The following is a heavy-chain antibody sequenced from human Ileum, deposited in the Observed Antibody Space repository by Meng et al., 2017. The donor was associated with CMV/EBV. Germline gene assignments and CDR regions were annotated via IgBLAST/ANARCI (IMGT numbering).Heavy chain of an antibody. D-gene: IGHD3-10*01. CDR1: WCSICTSR. V-gene: IGHV4-4*07. Sequence: QPWVRRLVRLSEPLCLSRTVSWCSICTSRWNCVRHSAGKRLEWIGRICGTGTIQYNPSFKSRLTLSLDTSKSQFSLRLTSVTAADTAVYFCARRVREVRERSWENWLTPWGQGILVTVSS. CDR3: ARRVREVRERSWENWLTP. J-gene: IGHJ5*02. CDR2: ICGTGTI.